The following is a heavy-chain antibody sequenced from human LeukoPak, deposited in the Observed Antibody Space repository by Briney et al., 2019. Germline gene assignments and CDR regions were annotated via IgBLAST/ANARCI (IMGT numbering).Heavy chain of an antibody. V-gene: IGHV4-59*08. Sequence: SETLSLTCRVSGVPIRTYYWTWFRQPPGKGLEWIGYIYHTGSTNYNPSLKSRVTLSIDTSRSQFSLRLTSVTAADTAVYYCANYDGAPRSWGQGTLVTVSS. J-gene: IGHJ4*02. CDR3: ANYDGAPRS. D-gene: IGHD3-16*01. CDR2: IYHTGST. CDR1: GVPIRTYY.